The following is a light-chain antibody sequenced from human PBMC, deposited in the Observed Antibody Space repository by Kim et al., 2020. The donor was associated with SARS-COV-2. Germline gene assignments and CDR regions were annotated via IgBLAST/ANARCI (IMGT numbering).Light chain of an antibody. J-gene: IGKJ5*01. Sequence: PGERATLSCRASQRVNGVYLAWYEQKPGHAPRLLSYGASNRATGIPDRFSGSGSGTDFTLIINRLEPEDFAIYYCQHYVTSFPITFGQGTRLEIK. CDR1: QRVNGVY. V-gene: IGKV3-20*01. CDR2: GAS. CDR3: QHYVTSFPIT.